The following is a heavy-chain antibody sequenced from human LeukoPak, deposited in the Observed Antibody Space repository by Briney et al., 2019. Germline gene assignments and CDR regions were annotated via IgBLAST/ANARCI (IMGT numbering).Heavy chain of an antibody. CDR1: GDSISSYY. Sequence: SETLSLTCTVSGDSISSYYWSWIRQPPGKGLEWIGYIYYSGSTNYNPSLKSRVTISVHTSKNQFSLKLSSVTAADTAVYYCARHGTSGSYYRYFDYWGQGTLVTVSS. V-gene: IGHV4-59*08. CDR3: ARHGTSGSYYRYFDY. J-gene: IGHJ4*02. D-gene: IGHD1-26*01. CDR2: IYYSGST.